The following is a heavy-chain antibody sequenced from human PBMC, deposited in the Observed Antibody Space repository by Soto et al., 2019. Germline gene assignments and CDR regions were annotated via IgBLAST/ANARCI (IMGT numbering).Heavy chain of an antibody. V-gene: IGHV4-38-2*01. CDR2: IYHSGNT. CDR3: ARGAREMATIIKWLDP. D-gene: IGHD5-12*01. J-gene: IGHJ5*02. Sequence: PSETLSLTCAVSGYSISSGYYWGWIRQPPGKGLEWIGNIYHSGNTYYNPSLKSRVTMSVDTSKNQFSLKVTSVTAADTAVYYCARGAREMATIIKWLDPWGQGTLVTVS. CDR1: GYSISSGYY.